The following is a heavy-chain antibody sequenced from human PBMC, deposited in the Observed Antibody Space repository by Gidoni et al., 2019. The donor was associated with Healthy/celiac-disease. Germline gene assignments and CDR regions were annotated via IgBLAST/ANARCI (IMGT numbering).Heavy chain of an antibody. D-gene: IGHD3-10*01. J-gene: IGHJ4*02. V-gene: IGHV4-30-2*01. CDR1: GGSIRSGGYS. CDR2: IYHSWGT. CDR3: ARGAVGGVSPYDY. Sequence: QLQLQESGSGLVQPSQTLALTCAVSGGSIRSGGYSWSWIRQPPGKGLEWIGYIYHSWGTYYNPSLKSRVTISVDRSKNQFSLKLSFVTAADTAVYYWARGAVGGVSPYDYWGQGTLVTVSS.